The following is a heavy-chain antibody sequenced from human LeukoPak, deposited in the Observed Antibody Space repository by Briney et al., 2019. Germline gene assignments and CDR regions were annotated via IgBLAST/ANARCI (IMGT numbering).Heavy chain of an antibody. CDR3: ARLPVTMIPRGESNWFDP. V-gene: IGHV3-48*02. Sequence: QAGGSLRLSCAAPGFTFSSYSMNWVRQAPGKGLEWVSYISSSSSTIYYADSVKGRSTISRDNAKNSLYLQMNSLRDEDTAVYYCARLPVTMIPRGESNWFDPWGQGTLVTVSS. CDR1: GFTFSSYS. J-gene: IGHJ5*02. D-gene: IGHD3-22*01. CDR2: ISSSSSTI.